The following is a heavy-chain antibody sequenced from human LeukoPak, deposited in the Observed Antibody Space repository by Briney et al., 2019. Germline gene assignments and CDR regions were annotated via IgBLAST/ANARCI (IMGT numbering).Heavy chain of an antibody. J-gene: IGHJ4*02. V-gene: IGHV3-72*01. D-gene: IGHD2-21*01. CDR2: IKHKAHSYTT. CDR3: AQFAKGG. Sequence: YPGGSLRLSCAASGFTFSDHYMDWVRQAPGKGLEWVGRIKHKAHSYTTEYAASVKGRFTISRDDSESSLYLQMNSLKIEDTAVYYCAQFAKGGWGQGTLVTVSS. CDR1: GFTFSDHY.